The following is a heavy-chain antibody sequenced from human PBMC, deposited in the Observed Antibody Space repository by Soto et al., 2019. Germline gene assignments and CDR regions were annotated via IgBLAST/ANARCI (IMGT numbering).Heavy chain of an antibody. V-gene: IGHV3-33*01. CDR3: VRDRGTCTPGDCASRGFDV. CDR2: AWHDGRHL. CDR1: GFTLSYFG. J-gene: IGHJ3*01. D-gene: IGHD2-21*02. Sequence: QEQLVESGGGMVQPGRSLRLSCEASGFTLSYFGMHWVRQAPGKGLEWVAVAWHDGRHLAYAESARGRFTISRDDSKSTLFLQIDSLRVEDTAVYFCVRDRGTCTPGDCASRGFDVWGQGTMVTVSS.